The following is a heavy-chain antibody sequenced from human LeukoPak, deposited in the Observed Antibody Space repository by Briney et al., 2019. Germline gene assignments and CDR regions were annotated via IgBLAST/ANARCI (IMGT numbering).Heavy chain of an antibody. CDR3: ARIDGSFAWFDP. D-gene: IGHD2-15*01. J-gene: IGHJ5*02. Sequence: SETLSLTCTVSGGSISSSGYYWGWIRQTPGKGLEWIGSIYYSGSTYYSPSLKSRVSISVDTSNNQFSLRLTSVTAADTAVYYCARIDGSFAWFDPWGQGTLVTVSS. CDR1: GGSISSSGYY. V-gene: IGHV4-39*07. CDR2: IYYSGST.